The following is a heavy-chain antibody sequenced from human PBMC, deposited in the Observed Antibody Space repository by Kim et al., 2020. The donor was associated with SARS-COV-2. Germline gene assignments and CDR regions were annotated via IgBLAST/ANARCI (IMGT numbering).Heavy chain of an antibody. CDR1: GYTFTSYY. V-gene: IGHV1-46*01. CDR3: ARNTKRCSSTSCYLDP. CDR2: INPSGGST. J-gene: IGHJ5*02. D-gene: IGHD2-2*01. Sequence: ASVKVSCKASGYTFTSYYMHWVRQAPGQGLEWMGIINPSGGSTSYAQKFQGRVTMTRDTSTSTVYMELSSLRSEDTAVYYCARNTKRCSSTSCYLDPWGQGTLVTVSS.